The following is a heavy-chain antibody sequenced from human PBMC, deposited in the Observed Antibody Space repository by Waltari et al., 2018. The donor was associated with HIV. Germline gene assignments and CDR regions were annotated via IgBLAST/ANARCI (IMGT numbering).Heavy chain of an antibody. CDR3: ARDGSSYYGLDY. J-gene: IGHJ4*02. Sequence: EVQVVESGGGLLQPGGSLRLSCAASGFTFSNFEMNWGRQAPGKGLEWVSYISSSGSTIYYADSVKGRFTISRDNAKNSLYLQMNSLRAEDTAVYFCARDGSSYYGLDYWGRGTLVTVSS. V-gene: IGHV3-48*03. CDR1: GFTFSNFE. D-gene: IGHD1-26*01. CDR2: ISSSGSTI.